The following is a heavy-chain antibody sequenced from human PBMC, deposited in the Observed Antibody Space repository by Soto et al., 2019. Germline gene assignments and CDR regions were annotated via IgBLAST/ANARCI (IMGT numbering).Heavy chain of an antibody. J-gene: IGHJ4*02. V-gene: IGHV3-21*01. Sequence: LRLSCAASGFSFDTYNMNWVRQAPGKGLEWVSSISSGRPDIFYADSVRGRFTISRDDAKKSLFLQMNSLRADDTAVYYCARDHLGIAAGDFDLWGQGTLVTVSS. CDR3: ARDHLGIAAGDFDL. CDR2: ISSGRPDI. D-gene: IGHD6-19*01. CDR1: GFSFDTYN.